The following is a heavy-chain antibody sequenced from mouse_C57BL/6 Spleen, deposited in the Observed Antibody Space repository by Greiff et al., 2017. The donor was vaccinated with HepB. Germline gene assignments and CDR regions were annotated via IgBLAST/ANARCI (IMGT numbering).Heavy chain of an antibody. CDR1: GYTFTSYW. D-gene: IGHD1-1*01. V-gene: IGHV1-53*01. Sequence: QVQLQQPGTELVKPGASVKLSCKASGYTFTSYWMHWVKQRPGQGLEWIGNINPSNGGTNYNEKFKSKATLTVDKSSSTAYMQLSSLTSEYSAVYYCASEDGSSYDYYAMDYWGQGTSVTVSS. J-gene: IGHJ4*01. CDR2: INPSNGGT. CDR3: ASEDGSSYDYYAMDY.